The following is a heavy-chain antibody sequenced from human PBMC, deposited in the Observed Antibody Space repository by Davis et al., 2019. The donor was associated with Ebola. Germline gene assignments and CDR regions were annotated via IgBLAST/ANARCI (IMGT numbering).Heavy chain of an antibody. CDR3: ARDFVVFGVVIIEDGRFDY. V-gene: IGHV1-18*01. CDR2: ISAYNGNT. D-gene: IGHD3-3*01. CDR1: GYTFTSYG. Sequence: ASVKVSCKASGYTFTSYGISWVRQAPGQGLEWMGWISAYNGNTNYAQKLQGRVTMTTDTSTSTVYMELRSLRSDDTAVYYCARDFVVFGVVIIEDGRFDYWGQGTLVTVSS. J-gene: IGHJ4*02.